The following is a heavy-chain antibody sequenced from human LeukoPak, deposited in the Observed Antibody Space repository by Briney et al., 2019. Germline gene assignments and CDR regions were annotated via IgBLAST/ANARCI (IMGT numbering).Heavy chain of an antibody. D-gene: IGHD1-26*01. J-gene: IGHJ5*02. CDR3: ASASRWELPQYNWFDP. CDR1: GGSISSSNW. CDR2: IYHSGST. Sequence: PSGTLSLTCAVSGGSISSSNWWSWVRQPPGKGLEWIGEIYHSGSTNYNPSLKSRVTISVDKSKNQFSLKLSSVTAADTAVYYCASASRWELPQYNWFDPWGQGTLVTVSS. V-gene: IGHV4-4*02.